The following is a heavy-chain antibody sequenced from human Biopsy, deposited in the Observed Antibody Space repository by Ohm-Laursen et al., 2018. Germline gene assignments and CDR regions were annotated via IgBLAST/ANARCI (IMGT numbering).Heavy chain of an antibody. Sequence: SGDLSLTCTVSGGSVSSNVAYWAWIRRPPGKGLESIGSIFYSGITYYNPSLQSRVTMSVDTSKNQFSLNLTSVTAADTAVYYCARHPTGFWFDPWGQGTLVIVSS. CDR3: ARHPTGFWFDP. V-gene: IGHV4-39*01. CDR2: IFYSGIT. J-gene: IGHJ5*02. CDR1: GGSVSSNVAY.